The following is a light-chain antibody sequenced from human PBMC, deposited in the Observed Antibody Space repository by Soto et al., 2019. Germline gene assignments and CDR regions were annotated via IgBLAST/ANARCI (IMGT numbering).Light chain of an antibody. J-gene: IGLJ1*01. CDR1: SSDVGGYNY. CDR2: DVS. Sequence: QSALTQPRSVSGSPGQSVTISCTGTSSDVGGYNYVSWYQQHPGKAPKLMIYDVSKRPSGVPDRFSGSKSGNTASLTISGLQAEDEADYHCCSYAGSFLYVFATGTKLTVL. CDR3: CSYAGSFLYV. V-gene: IGLV2-11*01.